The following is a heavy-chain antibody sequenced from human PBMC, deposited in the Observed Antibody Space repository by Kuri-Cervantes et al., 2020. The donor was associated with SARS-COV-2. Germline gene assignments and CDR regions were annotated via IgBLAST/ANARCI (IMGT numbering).Heavy chain of an antibody. Sequence: GGSLRLSCAASGFNFSRTDMHWVRQAPGKGLEWVAVISHDGKNKKCITSVKGRFTIPRDNAKNSLYLQMNSLRAEDTAVYYCARSPYSSSLIDYWGQGTLVTVSS. V-gene: IGHV3-30*03. CDR3: ARSPYSSSLIDY. CDR1: GFNFSRTD. J-gene: IGHJ4*02. D-gene: IGHD6-6*01. CDR2: ISHDGKNK.